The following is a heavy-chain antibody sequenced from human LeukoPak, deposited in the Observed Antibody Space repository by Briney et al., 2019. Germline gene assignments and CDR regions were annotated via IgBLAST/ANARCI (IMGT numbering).Heavy chain of an antibody. V-gene: IGHV1-24*01. CDR3: ATDRSSGYPQQIEYFLH. CDR1: GYTLTELS. CDR2: FDPEDGET. Sequence: GASVKVSCKVSGYTLTELSMHWVRQAPGKGLEWMGGFDPEDGETIYAQKFQGRVTMTEDTSTDTAYMELGSLRSEDTAVYYCATDRSSGYPQQIEYFLHWGQGTLVTVSS. J-gene: IGHJ1*01. D-gene: IGHD3-22*01.